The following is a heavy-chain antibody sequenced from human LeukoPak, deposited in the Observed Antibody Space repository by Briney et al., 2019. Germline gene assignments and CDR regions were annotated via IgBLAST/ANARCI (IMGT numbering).Heavy chain of an antibody. CDR2: IKQDGSEK. CDR1: GFTFSSYW. J-gene: IGHJ6*03. V-gene: IGHV3-7*01. CDR3: ARVHYGSGSYTYYYYCYMDV. D-gene: IGHD3-10*01. Sequence: GGSLRLSCAASGFTFSSYWMSWVRQAPGKGLEWVANIKQDGSEKYYVDSVKGRFTISRDNAKNSLYLQMNSLRAEDTAVYYCARVHYGSGSYTYYYYCYMDVWGKGTTVTVSS.